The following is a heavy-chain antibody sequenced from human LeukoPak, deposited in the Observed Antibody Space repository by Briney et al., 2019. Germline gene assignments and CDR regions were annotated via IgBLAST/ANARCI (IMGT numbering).Heavy chain of an antibody. D-gene: IGHD1-26*01. CDR1: GFTFRYYW. CDR3: ARVVVGPTYFDL. V-gene: IGHV3-74*01. Sequence: GGSLRLSCAASGFTFRYYWIHWVRQVPGKGLVWLSRINTDGSHTNYADSVKDRFTMSRDNAKNTVHLQMNSLTAEDTAVYYCARVVVGPTYFDLWVQGTLVTVSS. J-gene: IGHJ4*02. CDR2: INTDGSHT.